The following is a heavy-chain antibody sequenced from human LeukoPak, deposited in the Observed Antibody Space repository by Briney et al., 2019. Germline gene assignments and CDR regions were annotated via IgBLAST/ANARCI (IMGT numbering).Heavy chain of an antibody. CDR1: GSTFSSYA. CDR2: ISGSGGST. V-gene: IGHV3-23*01. D-gene: IGHD5-24*01. J-gene: IGHJ4*02. CDR3: AKGRDAPYYFDY. Sequence: GGSLRLSCIPSGSTFSSYAMSWVRQAPGKGLEWVSAISGSGGSTYYADSVKGRFTISRDNSKNTLYLQMNSLRAEDTAVYFCAKGRDAPYYFDYWGQGTLVTVSS.